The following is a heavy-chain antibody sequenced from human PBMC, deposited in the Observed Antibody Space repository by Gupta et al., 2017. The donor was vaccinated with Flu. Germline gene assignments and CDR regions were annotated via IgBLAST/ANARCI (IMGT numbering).Heavy chain of an antibody. CDR1: GFTFSSYA. D-gene: IGHD3-3*01. J-gene: IGHJ4*02. CDR2: ISGSGGST. CDR3: AKAYDFSDRGIDY. Sequence: EVQLLESGGGLVQPGGSLGLSCAASGFTFSSYAMPWVRQAPGKGLEWVSAISGSGGSTYYADSVKGRFTISRDNSKNTLYLQMNSLRAEDTAVYYCAKAYDFSDRGIDYWGQGTLVTVSS. V-gene: IGHV3-23*01.